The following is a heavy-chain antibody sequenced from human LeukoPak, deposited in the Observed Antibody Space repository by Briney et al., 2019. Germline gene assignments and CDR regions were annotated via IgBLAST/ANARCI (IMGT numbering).Heavy chain of an antibody. CDR2: IYYSGST. Sequence: SETLSLTCIVSGGSITSYYWSWIRQPPGKGLEWIGNIYYSGSTNYNPSLKSRVTISVDTSKNQFSLRLSSVTAADTAVYYCARYSRGFGYWGQGTLVTVSS. CDR3: ARYSRGFGY. CDR1: GGSITSYY. V-gene: IGHV4-59*01. J-gene: IGHJ4*02. D-gene: IGHD4-11*01.